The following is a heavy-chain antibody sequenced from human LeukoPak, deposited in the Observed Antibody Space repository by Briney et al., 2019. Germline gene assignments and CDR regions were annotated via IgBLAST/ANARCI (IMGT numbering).Heavy chain of an antibody. V-gene: IGHV3-48*03. J-gene: IGHJ4*02. CDR1: GFTFSSYE. CDR2: ISSSGSTI. CDR3: ARNNYYGSGSPFDY. Sequence: AGGSLRLSCAASGFTFSSYEMNWVRQPPGKGLEWVSYISSSGSTIYYADSVKGRFTISRDNAKNSLYLQMNSLRAEDTAVYYCARNNYYGSGSPFDYWGQGTLVTVSS. D-gene: IGHD3-10*01.